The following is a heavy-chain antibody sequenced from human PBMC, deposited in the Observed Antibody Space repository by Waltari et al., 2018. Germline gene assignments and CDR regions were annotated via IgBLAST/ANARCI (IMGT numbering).Heavy chain of an antibody. Sequence: QVQLQESGPGLVKPSETLSLTCTVSGGSISSHYWSWIRQPPGKGLEWIGYIYSSGSTNYNPSLKSRVTISVDTSKNQFSLKLSSVTAADTAVYYCAREGGSGAYYFDYWGQGTLVTVSS. CDR3: AREGGSGAYYFDY. J-gene: IGHJ4*02. D-gene: IGHD2-15*01. CDR1: GGSISSHY. CDR2: IYSSGST. V-gene: IGHV4-59*11.